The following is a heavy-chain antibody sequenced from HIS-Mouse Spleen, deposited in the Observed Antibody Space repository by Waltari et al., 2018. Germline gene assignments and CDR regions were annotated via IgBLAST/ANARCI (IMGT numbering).Heavy chain of an antibody. CDR2: IYYSGST. D-gene: IGHD6-13*01. J-gene: IGHJ6*02. Sequence: QLQLQESGPGLVKPSETLSLTCTVSGGSISSSSYYWGWIRQPPGKGLEWIGSIYYSGSTYYNPSLKSGVTISVDTPKNQFSLKLSSVTAADTAVYYCARALEYSSSWYYYYYGMDVWGQGTTVTVSS. V-gene: IGHV4-39*07. CDR3: ARALEYSSSWYYYYYGMDV. CDR1: GGSISSSSYY.